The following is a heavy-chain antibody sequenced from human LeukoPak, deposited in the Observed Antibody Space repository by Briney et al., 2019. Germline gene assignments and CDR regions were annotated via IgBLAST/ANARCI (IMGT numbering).Heavy chain of an antibody. Sequence: SETLSLTCTVSGGSISSSSYYWGWIRQPPGKGLEWIGSIYYSGSTYYNPSLKSRVTISVDTSKNQFSLKLSSVTAADTAVYYCACSSTSWPMYYYYGMDVWGQGTTVTVSS. CDR1: GGSISSSSYY. V-gene: IGHV4-39*01. CDR2: IYYSGST. CDR3: ACSSTSWPMYYYYGMDV. D-gene: IGHD2-2*01. J-gene: IGHJ6*02.